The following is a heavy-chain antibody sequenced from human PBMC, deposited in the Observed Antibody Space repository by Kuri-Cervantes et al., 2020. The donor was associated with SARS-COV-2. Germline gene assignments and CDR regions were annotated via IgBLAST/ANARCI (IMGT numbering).Heavy chain of an antibody. CDR1: GFTFSSYS. V-gene: IGHV3-48*01. D-gene: IGHD1-26*01. CDR2: ISSSSSTI. CDR3: ARAGRWELLLGRLAYFDY. Sequence: GGSLRLSCAASGFTFSSYSMNWVRQAPGKGLEWVSYISSSSSTIYYADSVKGRFTISRDNAKNSLYLQMNSLRAEDTAVYYCARAGRWELLLGRLAYFDYWGQGTLVTVSS. J-gene: IGHJ4*02.